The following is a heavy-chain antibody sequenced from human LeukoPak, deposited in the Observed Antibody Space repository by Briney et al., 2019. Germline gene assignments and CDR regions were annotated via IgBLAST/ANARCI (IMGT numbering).Heavy chain of an antibody. CDR2: IYTSGST. CDR3: ARDSLTGYMDV. J-gene: IGHJ6*03. Sequence: PSETLSLTCSVSGGSMSSGSYYWSWIRQPAGKGLEWIGRIYTSGSTNYNPSLKSRVTISIDTSQNQFSLKLSSVTAADTAVYYCARDSLTGYMDVWGKGTTVTISS. CDR1: GGSMSSGSYY. V-gene: IGHV4-61*02.